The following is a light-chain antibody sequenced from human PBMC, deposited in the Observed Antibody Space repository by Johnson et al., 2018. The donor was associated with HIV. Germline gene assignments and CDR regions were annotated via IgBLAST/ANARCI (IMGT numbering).Light chain of an antibody. CDR2: ENN. J-gene: IGLJ1*01. V-gene: IGLV1-51*02. CDR1: SSNIGNNY. Sequence: QLVLTQPPSVSAAPGQKVTISCSGSSSNIGNNYVSWYQQLPGTAPKLLIYENNKRPSGIPDRFSASKSGTSATLDITGLQTGDEADYYCGTWDSSLGAHYGFGTGTRVTVL. CDR3: GTWDSSLGAHYG.